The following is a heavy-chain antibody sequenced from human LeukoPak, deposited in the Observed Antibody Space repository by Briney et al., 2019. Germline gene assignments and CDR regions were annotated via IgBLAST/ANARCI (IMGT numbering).Heavy chain of an antibody. CDR1: GYTFTSYY. Sequence: PWASVKVSCKASGYTFTSYYTHWVRQAPGQGLGWMGIIKPSGGSTLYAQKFQGRVTVTSDMSTSTVYVELSSLRSEDTAVYYCAREVPENFNFDYWGQGTLVTVSS. CDR2: IKPSGGST. CDR3: AREVPENFNFDY. V-gene: IGHV1-46*01. D-gene: IGHD2/OR15-2a*01. J-gene: IGHJ4*02.